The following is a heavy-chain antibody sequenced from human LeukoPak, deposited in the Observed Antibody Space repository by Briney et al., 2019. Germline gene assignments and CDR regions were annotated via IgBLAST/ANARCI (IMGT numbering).Heavy chain of an antibody. D-gene: IGHD3-3*01. Sequence: SETLSLTCAVYGGSFSGYYWSWTRQPPGKGLEWIGEINHSGSTNYNPSLKSRVTISVDTSKNQFSLKLSSVTAADTAVYYCARALPRGFWSVYPLFDPWGQGTLVTVSS. CDR3: ARALPRGFWSVYPLFDP. J-gene: IGHJ5*02. CDR1: GGSFSGYY. CDR2: INHSGST. V-gene: IGHV4-34*01.